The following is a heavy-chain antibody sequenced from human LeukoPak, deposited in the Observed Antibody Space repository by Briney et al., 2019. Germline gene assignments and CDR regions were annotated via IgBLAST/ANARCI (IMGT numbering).Heavy chain of an antibody. CDR1: GFTFSSYG. J-gene: IGHJ4*02. Sequence: GGSLRLSCAASGFTFSSYGMHWVRQAPGKGLEWVAVIWYDGSNKYYADSVKGRFTISRDNSKNTLYLQMNSLRAEDTAVYYCAARGYGDYGVDYWGQGTLVTVSS. D-gene: IGHD4-17*01. V-gene: IGHV3-33*08. CDR2: IWYDGSNK. CDR3: AARGYGDYGVDY.